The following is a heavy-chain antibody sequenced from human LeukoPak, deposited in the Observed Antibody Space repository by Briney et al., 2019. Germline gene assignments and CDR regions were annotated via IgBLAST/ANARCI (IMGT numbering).Heavy chain of an antibody. Sequence: SETLTLTCTVSGAAISSSSHYWGWIRQPPGKGLEWIGSLYYSGSTYYNPSLRGRVTIFADTSKNQFALELSSVTAADTAVYYCARGGDDNSGDYLFAYWGQGARDSLSS. D-gene: IGHD3-22*01. J-gene: IGHJ4*02. V-gene: IGHV4-39*01. CDR1: GAAISSSSHY. CDR3: ARGGDDNSGDYLFAY. CDR2: LYYSGST.